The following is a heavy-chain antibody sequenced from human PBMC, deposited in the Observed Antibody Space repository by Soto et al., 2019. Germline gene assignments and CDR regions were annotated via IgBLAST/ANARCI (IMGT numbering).Heavy chain of an antibody. Sequence: PSETLSLTCTVSGGSISSYYWIWIRQPPGKGLEWIGYIYYSGSTNYNPSLKSRVTISVDTSKNQFSLKLSSVTAADTAVYYCAMTYDSSRAYYFDYWGQGTLVTVS. CDR2: IYYSGST. V-gene: IGHV4-59*01. D-gene: IGHD3-22*01. CDR3: AMTYDSSRAYYFDY. J-gene: IGHJ4*02. CDR1: GGSISSYY.